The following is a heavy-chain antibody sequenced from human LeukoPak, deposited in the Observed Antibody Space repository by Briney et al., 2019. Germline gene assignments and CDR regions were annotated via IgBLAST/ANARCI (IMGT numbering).Heavy chain of an antibody. D-gene: IGHD2-2*01. V-gene: IGHV3-30*02. CDR1: GFTFSNYG. CDR2: IRYDGSTK. CDR3: AKVACSITSCYFTDY. Sequence: SGGSLRLSCAASGFTFSNYGMHWVRQASGKGLEWVAFIRYDGSTKYYADSVKGRFTISRDSSKNTLFLQMDSLRAEDTAVYYCAKVACSITSCYFTDYWGQGTMVTVSS. J-gene: IGHJ4*02.